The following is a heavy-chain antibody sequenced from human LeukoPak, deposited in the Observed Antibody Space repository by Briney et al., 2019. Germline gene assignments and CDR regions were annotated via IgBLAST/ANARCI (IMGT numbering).Heavy chain of an antibody. Sequence: GGSLRLSCAASGFTFSGSAMHWVRQASGKGLEWVGRIGSKANSYATAYAASVKGRFTISRDDSKNTAYLQMNSLKTEDTAVYYCTSGSAYYYDSSGYYYMGYYYYGMDVWGQGTTVTVSS. J-gene: IGHJ6*02. CDR1: GFTFSGSA. CDR3: TSGSAYYYDSSGYYYMGYYYYGMDV. D-gene: IGHD3-22*01. CDR2: IGSKANSYAT. V-gene: IGHV3-73*01.